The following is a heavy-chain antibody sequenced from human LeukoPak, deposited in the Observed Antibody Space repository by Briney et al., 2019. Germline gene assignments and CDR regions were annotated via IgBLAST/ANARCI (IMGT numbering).Heavy chain of an antibody. V-gene: IGHV3-15*01. D-gene: IGHD6-13*01. CDR2: IKSKTDGGTT. J-gene: IGHJ6*03. Sequence: GGSLRLSCAASGFTFSNAWMSWVRQAPGKGLEWVGRIKSKTDGGTTDYAAPVKGRFTISRDDSKNTLYLQMNSLKTEDPAVYYCTTRIAAAGEHALVMYYYMDVWGKGTTVTISS. CDR3: TTRIAAAGEHALVMYYYMDV. CDR1: GFTFSNAW.